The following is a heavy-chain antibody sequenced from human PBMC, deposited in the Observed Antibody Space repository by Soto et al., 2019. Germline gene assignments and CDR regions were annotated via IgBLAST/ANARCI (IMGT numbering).Heavy chain of an antibody. J-gene: IGHJ3*02. V-gene: IGHV1-3*01. Sequence: ASVKVSCKASGYTFTSYAMHWVRQAPGQRLEWMGWINAGNGNTKYSQKFQGRVTITRDTSASTAYMELSSLRSEDTAVYYCARDSGIVVVVAATFGGAFDIWGQGTMVTVSS. CDR1: GYTFTSYA. CDR2: INAGNGNT. CDR3: ARDSGIVVVVAATFGGAFDI. D-gene: IGHD2-15*01.